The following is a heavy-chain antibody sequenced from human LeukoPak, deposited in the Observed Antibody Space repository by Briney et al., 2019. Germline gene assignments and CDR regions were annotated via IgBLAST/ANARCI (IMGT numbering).Heavy chain of an antibody. CDR3: ARGAYSFGT. CDR1: GYSVRSFY. V-gene: IGHV4-4*07. J-gene: IGHJ3*02. D-gene: IGHD2-21*01. CDR2: FYTSGIT. Sequence: SETLSLTFTVSGYSVRSFYWNWIRQSADKGLEWIGRFYTSGITKYNPSLQSRVAMSVDTSKNQFSLNLTSVTAADTAVYFCARGAYSFGTWGQGTMVTVSS.